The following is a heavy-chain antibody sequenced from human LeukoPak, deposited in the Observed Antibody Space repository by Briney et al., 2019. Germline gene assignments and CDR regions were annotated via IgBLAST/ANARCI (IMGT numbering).Heavy chain of an antibody. D-gene: IGHD3-10*01. V-gene: IGHV4-59*12. CDR3: TRDHNQYYYGSGVSGGWFDP. CDR1: GGSISSYY. J-gene: IGHJ5*02. CDR2: IYYSGST. Sequence: SETLSLTCTVSGGSISSYYWSWIRQPPGKGLEWIGYIYYSGSTNYNPSLKSRVTISVDTSKNQFSLKLSSVTAADTAVYYCTRDHNQYYYGSGVSGGWFDPWGQGTLVTVSS.